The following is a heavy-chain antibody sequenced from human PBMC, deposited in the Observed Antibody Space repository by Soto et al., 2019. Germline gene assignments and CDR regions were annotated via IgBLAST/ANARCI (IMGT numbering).Heavy chain of an antibody. J-gene: IGHJ5*02. CDR3: ARIYCTTTTCDSWFDP. CDR1: GYTFTTFW. CDR2: IDPGDTYA. V-gene: IGHV5-10-1*01. Sequence: PGDSLKISCTGFGYTFTTFWISWVRQMPGKGLEWMGRIDPGDTYATYSPAFQGHVTISADKATSTAYLQWSSLKASDTAMYFCARIYCTTTTCDSWFDPWGQGTLVTVSS. D-gene: IGHD2-2*01.